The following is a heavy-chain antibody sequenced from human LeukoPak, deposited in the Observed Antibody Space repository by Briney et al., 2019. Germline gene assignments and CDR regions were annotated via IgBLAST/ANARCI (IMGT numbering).Heavy chain of an antibody. Sequence: SETLSLTCTVSGGSISSYYWSWIRQPPGKGLEWIGYIYYSGSTNYNPSLKSRVTISVDTSKNQFSLKLSSVTAADTAVYYCARGSSGHYHYYMDVWGKGTTVTVSS. CDR2: IYYSGST. V-gene: IGHV4-59*01. CDR1: GGSISSYY. CDR3: ARGSSGHYHYYMDV. J-gene: IGHJ6*03. D-gene: IGHD6-6*01.